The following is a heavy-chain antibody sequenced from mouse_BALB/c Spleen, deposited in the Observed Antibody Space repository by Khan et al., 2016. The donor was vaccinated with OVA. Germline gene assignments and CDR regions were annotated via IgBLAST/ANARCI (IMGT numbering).Heavy chain of an antibody. Sequence: VQLKQSGPGLVKPSQSLSLTCTVTGYSITSDYAWNWIRQFPGNKLEWMGYISYSGSTSYTPSLKSRIYITRDTSKNQFFLQLNSVTTEDTATYYGTRGRAYWGQGTLVTVSA. D-gene: IGHD3-3*01. CDR2: ISYSGST. CDR1: GYSITSDYA. V-gene: IGHV3-2*02. CDR3: TRGRAY. J-gene: IGHJ3*01.